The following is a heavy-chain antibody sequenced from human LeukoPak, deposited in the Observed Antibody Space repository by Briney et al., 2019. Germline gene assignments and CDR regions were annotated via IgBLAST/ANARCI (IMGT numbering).Heavy chain of an antibody. Sequence: PSETLSLTCTVSGGSISSYYWSWIRQPPGKGLEWIGYIYYSGSTSYNPSLKSRVTISVDTSKKQFSLKLSSVTAADTAVYYCARGDYPINYFDYWGQGTLVTVSS. J-gene: IGHJ4*02. CDR2: IYYSGST. CDR3: ARGDYPINYFDY. CDR1: GGSISSYY. D-gene: IGHD3-16*01. V-gene: IGHV4-59*08.